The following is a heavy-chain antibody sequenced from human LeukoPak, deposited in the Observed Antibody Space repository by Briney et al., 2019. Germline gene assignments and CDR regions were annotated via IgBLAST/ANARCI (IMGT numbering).Heavy chain of an antibody. V-gene: IGHV3-23*01. Sequence: GGSLRLSCAASGFTFSSYAMSWVRQAPGKGLDWVSVIFGSGGSTYYADSVQGRFTISRDNSKSTLYLQMNSLRAEDTAVYCCAKARESGWYFDLLGRGTLVTVSS. CDR1: GFTFSSYA. CDR3: AKARESGWYFDL. J-gene: IGHJ2*01. CDR2: IFGSGGST.